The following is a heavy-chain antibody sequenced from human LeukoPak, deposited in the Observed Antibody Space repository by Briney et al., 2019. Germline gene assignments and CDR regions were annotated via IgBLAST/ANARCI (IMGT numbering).Heavy chain of an antibody. CDR1: GYTFTGYY. CDR3: ARGRPLGGPFDY. CDR2: IIPIFGTA. J-gene: IGHJ4*02. V-gene: IGHV1-69*05. D-gene: IGHD1-26*01. Sequence: GASVKVSCKASGYTFTGYYMHWVRQAPGQGLEWMGGIIPIFGTANYAQKFQGRVTITTDESTSTAYMELSSLRSEDTAVYYCARGRPLGGPFDYWGQGTLVTVSS.